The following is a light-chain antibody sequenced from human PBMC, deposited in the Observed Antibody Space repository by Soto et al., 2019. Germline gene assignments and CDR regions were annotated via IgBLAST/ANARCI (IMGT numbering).Light chain of an antibody. CDR3: QQYYGVNWT. V-gene: IGKV4-1*01. CDR1: QSILYSSNNKNY. CDR2: WAS. Sequence: DIVMTQSPDSLAVSLGERATINCKSSQSILYSSNNKNYLTWYQQKPGQPPKLLIYWASTREFGVPDRFSGSGSGADFTLTISSVQAEDVAVYYCQQYYGVNWTFGQGTKVEIK. J-gene: IGKJ1*01.